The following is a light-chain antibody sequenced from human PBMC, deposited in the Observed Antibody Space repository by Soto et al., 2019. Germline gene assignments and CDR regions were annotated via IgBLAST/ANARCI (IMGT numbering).Light chain of an antibody. CDR1: KIGSKN. J-gene: IGLJ3*02. CDR2: RDT. V-gene: IGLV3-9*01. Sequence: SYELTQPLSVSVALGQTTSITCGGNKIGSKNVHWYQQKAGQAPVLVIYRDTHRPSGIPERLSGSNAYDTATPTISRAQAGDEADYYCQVWDSSTLVFGGGTKLTVL. CDR3: QVWDSSTLV.